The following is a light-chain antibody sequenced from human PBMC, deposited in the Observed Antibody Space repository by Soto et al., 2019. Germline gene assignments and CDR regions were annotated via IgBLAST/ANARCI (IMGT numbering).Light chain of an antibody. V-gene: IGKV1-5*03. CDR2: KAS. CDR3: QQYNRYSDT. Sequence: DIQMTQSPSTLSASVGDRVTITGRASQSISSWLAWYQQKPGKAPKLLIYKASSLESGVPSRFSGSGSGTELTLTISSLQPDDFATYYCQQYNRYSDTFGQGTKLEIK. J-gene: IGKJ2*01. CDR1: QSISSW.